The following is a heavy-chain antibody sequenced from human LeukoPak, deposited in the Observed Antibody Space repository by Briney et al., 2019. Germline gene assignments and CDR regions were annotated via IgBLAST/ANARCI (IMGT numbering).Heavy chain of an antibody. CDR2: IYYSGST. J-gene: IGHJ4*02. V-gene: IGHV4-30-4*07. CDR3: ASSSSYTATVTGDY. D-gene: IGHD5-18*01. Sequence: PSETLSLTCAVSGVSIRSGGYSWSWIRQPPGKGLEWIGYIYYSGSTYYNPSLKSRVTISVDTSKNQFSLKLSSVTAADTAVYYCASSSSYTATVTGDYWGQGTLVTVSS. CDR1: GVSIRSGGYS.